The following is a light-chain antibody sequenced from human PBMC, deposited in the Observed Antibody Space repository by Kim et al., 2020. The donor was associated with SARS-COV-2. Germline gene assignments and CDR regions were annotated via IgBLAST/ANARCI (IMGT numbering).Light chain of an antibody. CDR2: AAS. J-gene: IGKJ4*01. CDR1: QSISSY. V-gene: IGKV1-39*01. Sequence: SLGDRVTITCRASQSISSYLNWYQQKPGKAPKLLIYAASSLQSGVPSRFSGSGSGTDFTLTISSLQPEDFATYYCQQSYSTLALTFGGGTKVDIK. CDR3: QQSYSTLALT.